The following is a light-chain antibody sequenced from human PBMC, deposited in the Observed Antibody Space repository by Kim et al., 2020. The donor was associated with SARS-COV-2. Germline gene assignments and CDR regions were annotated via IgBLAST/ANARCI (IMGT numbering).Light chain of an antibody. Sequence: APGNAARIACGGTNIGSKSVHWYRQKPGQAPVLVIYYDSDRPSGIPERFSGSNSGNTATLTISRVEAGDEADYYCQVWDSSSDSFVFGTGTKVTVL. V-gene: IGLV3-21*04. CDR1: NIGSKS. CDR3: QVWDSSSDSFV. J-gene: IGLJ1*01. CDR2: YDS.